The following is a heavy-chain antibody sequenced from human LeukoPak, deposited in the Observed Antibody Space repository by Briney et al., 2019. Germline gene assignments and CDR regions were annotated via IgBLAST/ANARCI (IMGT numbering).Heavy chain of an antibody. CDR2: IYYSGST. V-gene: IGHV4-59*01. CDR1: GGSISGYY. Sequence: PSETLSLTCTVSGGSISGYYWTWIRQPPEKGLEWIGYIYYSGSTNYNPSLKSRVTMSVDTSKNQISLKLDSVTAADTAVYYCATIRKRSCFDPWGQGTLVTVSS. CDR3: ATIRKRSCFDP. D-gene: IGHD5-24*01. J-gene: IGHJ5*02.